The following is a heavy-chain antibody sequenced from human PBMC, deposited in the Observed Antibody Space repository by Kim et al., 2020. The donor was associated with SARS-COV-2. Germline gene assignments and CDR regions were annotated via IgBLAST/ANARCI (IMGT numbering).Heavy chain of an antibody. CDR1: GFTFSSYS. V-gene: IGHV3-21*01. Sequence: GGSLRLSCAASGFTFSSYSMNWVRQAPGKGLEWVSSISSSSSYIYYADSVKGRFTISRDNAKNSLYLQMNSLRAEDTAVYYCARDRDTAMAAPLDYWGQGTLVTVSS. D-gene: IGHD5-18*01. J-gene: IGHJ4*02. CDR2: ISSSSSYI. CDR3: ARDRDTAMAAPLDY.